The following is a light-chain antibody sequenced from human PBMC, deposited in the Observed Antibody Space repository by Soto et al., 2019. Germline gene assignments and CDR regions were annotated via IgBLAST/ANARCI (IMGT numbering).Light chain of an antibody. CDR1: QSFRGL. V-gene: IGKV3D-15*01. Sequence: EVVLTQSPVTLSLSPGERATLSCRASQSFRGLLAWYQQKPGQAPRLLIYDAYNRATGIPPRFSGSGSGTEFTLTTSSLQSEDFGVYYCQQYNNWWTFGQGTKVDIK. J-gene: IGKJ1*01. CDR3: QQYNNWWT. CDR2: DAY.